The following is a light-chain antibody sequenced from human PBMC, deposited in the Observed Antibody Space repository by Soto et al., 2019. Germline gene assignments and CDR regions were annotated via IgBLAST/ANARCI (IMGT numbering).Light chain of an antibody. CDR1: TSDVVTYKF. J-gene: IGLJ2*01. CDR3: CSHAGSHVI. Sequence: QSALTQPASVSGSPGQSITISCTGTTSDVVTYKFVSGYQQHPGIAPKLMIYEVSERPSGVSNRFSGSKSGNTASLTISGRQAEDEADYYCCSHAGSHVIFGGGTKVTVL. CDR2: EVS. V-gene: IGLV2-23*02.